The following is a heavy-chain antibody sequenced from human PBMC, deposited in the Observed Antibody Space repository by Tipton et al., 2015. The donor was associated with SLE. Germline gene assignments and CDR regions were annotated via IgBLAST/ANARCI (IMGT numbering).Heavy chain of an antibody. CDR3: ARGAGRFDY. D-gene: IGHD3-10*01. Sequence: TLSLTCTFSGDSISNHYWSWIRQPPGKGLEWIGYMSSSGSTNHNPSVKSRVTISVDTSKNQFSLKLSSVTAADTAVYYCARGAGRFDYWGQGTLVTVSS. CDR2: MSSSGST. J-gene: IGHJ4*02. V-gene: IGHV4-59*11. CDR1: GDSISNHY.